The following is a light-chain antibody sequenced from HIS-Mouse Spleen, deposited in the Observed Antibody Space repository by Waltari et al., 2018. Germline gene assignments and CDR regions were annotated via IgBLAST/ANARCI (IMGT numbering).Light chain of an antibody. CDR3: CSYAGSSTYV. CDR2: EGS. J-gene: IGLJ1*01. Sequence: QSALTQPASVSGSPGQSITISCTGTSSDVGSYNLVPWYQQPPGKAPKLMIYEGSKRPSGVSNRFSGSKSGNTASMTISGLQAEDEADYYCCSYAGSSTYVFGTGTKVTVL. V-gene: IGLV2-23*01. CDR1: SSDVGSYNL.